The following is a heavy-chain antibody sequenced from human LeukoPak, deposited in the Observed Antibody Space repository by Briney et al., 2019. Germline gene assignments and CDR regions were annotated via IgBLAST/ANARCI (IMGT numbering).Heavy chain of an antibody. V-gene: IGHV4-34*01. D-gene: IGHD2-2*01. CDR1: GGSFSGYY. CDR2: INHSGST. J-gene: IGHJ6*02. Sequence: SETLSLTCAVYGGSFSGYYWSWIRQPPGKGLEWVGEINHSGSTNYNPSLKSRVTISVDTSKNQFSLKLSPVTAADTAVYYCARGMRYQLFNYGMDVWGQGTTVTVSS. CDR3: ARGMRYQLFNYGMDV.